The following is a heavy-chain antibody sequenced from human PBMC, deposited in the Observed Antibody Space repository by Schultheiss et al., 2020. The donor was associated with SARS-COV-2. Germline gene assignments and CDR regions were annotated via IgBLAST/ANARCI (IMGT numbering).Heavy chain of an antibody. CDR2: INHSGST. J-gene: IGHJ4*03. CDR1: GGPFSGYY. V-gene: IGHV4-34*01. Sequence: SETLSLTCAVFGGPFSGYYWSWIRQPPGKGLEWIGEINHSGSTNYNPSLKSRVTISVDTSKNQFSLKLSSVTAADTAVYYCARGRFVLYWGQGTMVTVSS. D-gene: IGHD3-10*01. CDR3: ARGRFVLY.